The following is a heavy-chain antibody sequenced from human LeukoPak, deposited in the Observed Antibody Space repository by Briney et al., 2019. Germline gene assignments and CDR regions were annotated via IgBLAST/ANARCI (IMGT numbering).Heavy chain of an antibody. D-gene: IGHD3-10*01. V-gene: IGHV4-34*01. J-gene: IGHJ4*02. Sequence: PSETLSLTCAVYGGSFSGYYWSWIRQPPGKGLEWIGEINHSGSTDYNPSLKSRVTISVDTSKNQFSLKLSSVTVADTAVYYCATLPYGSGSFHWGQGTLVTVSS. CDR3: ATLPYGSGSFH. CDR1: GGSFSGYY. CDR2: INHSGST.